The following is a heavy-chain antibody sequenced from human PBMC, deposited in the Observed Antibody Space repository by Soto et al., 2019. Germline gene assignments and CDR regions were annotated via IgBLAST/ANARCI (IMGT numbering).Heavy chain of an antibody. V-gene: IGHV1-69*13. Sequence: GASVKGSCKASGGTLSSYAISWVRQAPGQGLEWMGGVIPIFGTANYAQKFQGRVTITADESTSTAYMELSSLRSEDTAVYYCAREVGATLNWFDPWGQGTLVTVSS. CDR2: VIPIFGTA. D-gene: IGHD1-26*01. CDR3: AREVGATLNWFDP. J-gene: IGHJ5*02. CDR1: GGTLSSYA.